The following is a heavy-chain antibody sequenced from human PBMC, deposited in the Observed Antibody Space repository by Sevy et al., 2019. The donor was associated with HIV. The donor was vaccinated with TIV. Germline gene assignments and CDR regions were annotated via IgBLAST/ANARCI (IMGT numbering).Heavy chain of an antibody. V-gene: IGHV1-24*01. Sequence: ASVKVSCKVSGYTLTELSMHWVRQAPGKGLEWMGGFDPEDGETIYAQKFQGRVTMTEDTSTDTAYMELSSLRSEDTAVYYCATLEVVGASTGLDYWGQGTLVTVSS. D-gene: IGHD1-26*01. J-gene: IGHJ4*02. CDR2: FDPEDGET. CDR1: GYTLTELS. CDR3: ATLEVVGASTGLDY.